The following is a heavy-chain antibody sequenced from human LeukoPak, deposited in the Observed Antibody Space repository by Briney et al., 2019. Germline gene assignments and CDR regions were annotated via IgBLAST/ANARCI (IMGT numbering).Heavy chain of an antibody. Sequence: TGGSLRLSCAASGFTFSSYAMSWVRQAPGKGLEWVSAISGSGGSTYYADSVKGRFTISRDNSKNTLYLQMNSLRAEDTAVYYCARHYYGWVIPESFDYCGQGTLFTVRS. V-gene: IGHV3-23*01. CDR2: ISGSGGST. D-gene: IGHD3-10*01. CDR1: GFTFSSYA. J-gene: IGHJ4*02. CDR3: ARHYYGWVIPESFDY.